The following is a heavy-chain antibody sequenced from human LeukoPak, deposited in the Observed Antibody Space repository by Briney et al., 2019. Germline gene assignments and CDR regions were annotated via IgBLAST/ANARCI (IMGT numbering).Heavy chain of an antibody. CDR1: GGSISGYY. J-gene: IGHJ5*02. Sequence: SETLSLTCTVSGGSISGYYWSWIRQPPGKGLEWIGYIYSGGSTNYNPSLKSRVTISVDTSKNQYSLKLNSVTAADTAVYYCAISSGLNWFDPWGQGTLVTASS. CDR3: AISSGLNWFDP. D-gene: IGHD3/OR15-3a*01. V-gene: IGHV4-59*01. CDR2: IYSGGST.